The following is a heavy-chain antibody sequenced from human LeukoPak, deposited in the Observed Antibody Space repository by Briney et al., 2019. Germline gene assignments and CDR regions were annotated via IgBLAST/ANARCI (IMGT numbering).Heavy chain of an antibody. Sequence: LPGGSLRLSCAASGFTFSSYSMNWVRQAPGKGLEWVSYISSSSSTIYYADSVKGRFTISRDNSKNTLYLQMNSLRAEDTAVYYCAKDLGSSGWYIDYWGQGTLVTVSS. CDR3: AKDLGSSGWYIDY. D-gene: IGHD6-19*01. J-gene: IGHJ4*02. CDR2: ISSSSSTI. CDR1: GFTFSSYS. V-gene: IGHV3-48*01.